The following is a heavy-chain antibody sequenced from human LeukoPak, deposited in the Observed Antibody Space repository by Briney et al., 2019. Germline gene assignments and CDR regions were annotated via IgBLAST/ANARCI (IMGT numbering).Heavy chain of an antibody. V-gene: IGHV4-4*02. CDR2: IYHSGST. CDR1: GGSISSSNW. D-gene: IGHD6-19*01. CDR3: ARGLSWQWLVNYYYYYMDV. Sequence: PSETLSLTCAVSGGSISSSNWWNWVCQPPGEGLEWIGQIYHSGSTNYNPSLKTRVTISVDKSKSQFSLNLTSVTAADTAVYYCARGLSWQWLVNYYYYYMDVWGKGTTVTVSS. J-gene: IGHJ6*03.